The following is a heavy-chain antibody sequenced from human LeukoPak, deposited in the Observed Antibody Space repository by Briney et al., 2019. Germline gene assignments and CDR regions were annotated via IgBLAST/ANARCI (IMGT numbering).Heavy chain of an antibody. CDR2: ISAYNGNR. D-gene: IGHD3-16*01. V-gene: IGHV1-18*01. Sequence: ASVKVSCKASGYTFTNYGISWVRQAPGQGLEWMGWISAYNGNRNYAQKLQGRVTMTTDTSTTTAYMELRSLRSDDTAVYYCARDLAAYQAAVHWFDPWGQGTLVTVSS. CDR3: ARDLAAYQAAVHWFDP. J-gene: IGHJ5*02. CDR1: GYTFTNYG.